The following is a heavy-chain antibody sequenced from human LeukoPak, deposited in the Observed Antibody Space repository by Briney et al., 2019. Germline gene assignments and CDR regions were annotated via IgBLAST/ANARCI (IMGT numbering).Heavy chain of an antibody. J-gene: IGHJ3*02. Sequence: SETLSLTCTVSGGSITGYYWSWIRQPPGKGLEWIGYVFYSGGTLYNPSLKSRVTISVDTSKTQFSLKLTSVTAADTAVYYCARDRLSVGAFDIWGLGTMVTVSS. CDR2: VFYSGGT. V-gene: IGHV4-59*12. CDR1: GGSITGYY. D-gene: IGHD1-26*01. CDR3: ARDRLSVGAFDI.